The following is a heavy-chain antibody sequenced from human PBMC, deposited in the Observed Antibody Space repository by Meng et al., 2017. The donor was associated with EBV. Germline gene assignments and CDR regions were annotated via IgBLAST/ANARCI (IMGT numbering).Heavy chain of an antibody. CDR2: FLPRLGAP. Sequence: QVQLVQSAAGVKKPGSSVTVSCKTSGGPFRYYAISWVRQAPGQGLEWLGGFLPRLGAPNYAQKFHGRVKITADESTSTHYMDLSSLRSEDTAIYYCASESGRGYTPDYWGQGTLVTVSS. V-gene: IGHV1-69*01. D-gene: IGHD3-10*01. CDR3: ASESGRGYTPDY. CDR1: GGPFRYYA. J-gene: IGHJ4*02.